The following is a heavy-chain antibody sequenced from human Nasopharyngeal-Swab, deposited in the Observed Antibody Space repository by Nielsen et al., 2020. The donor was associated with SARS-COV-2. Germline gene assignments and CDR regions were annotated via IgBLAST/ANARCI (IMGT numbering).Heavy chain of an antibody. CDR2: IYHSGGT. CDR3: ARDSYSSGWGPEYYFDY. V-gene: IGHV4-38-2*02. J-gene: IGHJ4*02. D-gene: IGHD6-19*01. Sequence: WIRQPPGKGLEWIGSIYHSGGTYYNPSLKSRVTISVNTSKNKFSLKLNSVTAADTAVYYCARDSYSSGWGPEYYFDYWGQGTLVTVSS.